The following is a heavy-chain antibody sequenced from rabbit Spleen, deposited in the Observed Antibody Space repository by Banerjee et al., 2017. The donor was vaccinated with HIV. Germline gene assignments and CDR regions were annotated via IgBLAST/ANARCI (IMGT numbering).Heavy chain of an antibody. V-gene: IGHV1S45*01. D-gene: IGHD4-1*01. CDR3: ARDLDDVIGWNFGW. Sequence: QEQLEESGGDLVKPGASLTLTCTASGVSFSTNSYMCWVRQAPGKGLEWIACIEGGSSGFSYFANWAKGRFTISKTSSTTVTLQMTSVTAADTATYFCARDLDDVIGWNFGWWGPGTLVTVS. J-gene: IGHJ4*01. CDR2: IEGGSSGFS. CDR1: GVSFSTNSY.